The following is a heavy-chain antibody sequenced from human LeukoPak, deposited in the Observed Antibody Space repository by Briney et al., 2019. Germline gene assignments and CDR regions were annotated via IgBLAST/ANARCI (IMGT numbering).Heavy chain of an antibody. CDR1: GFTVSSNC. CDR3: TTPYYDSSGYLLTFDY. J-gene: IGHJ4*02. CDR2: IYSGGST. Sequence: GGSLRLSCAASGFTVSSNCMSWVRQAPGKGLECVSVIYSGGSTYYADSVKGRFTISRDNSKNTLYLQMNSLKTEDTAVYYCTTPYYDSSGYLLTFDYWGQGTLVTVSS. V-gene: IGHV3-53*01. D-gene: IGHD3-22*01.